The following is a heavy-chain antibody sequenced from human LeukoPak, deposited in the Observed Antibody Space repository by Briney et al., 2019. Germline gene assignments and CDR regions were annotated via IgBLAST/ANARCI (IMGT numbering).Heavy chain of an antibody. J-gene: IGHJ4*02. V-gene: IGHV3-49*04. CDR1: GGSISSYY. CDR2: IRSNTAYGGTT. D-gene: IGHD5-12*01. CDR3: TRYSGYSDY. Sequence: LSLTCTVSGGSISSYYWSWVRQAPGKGLEWVGFIRSNTAYGGTTEYAASVQGRFTISRDDSKSIAYLQMNSLKTEDTAVYYCTRYSGYSDYWGQGTLVTVSS.